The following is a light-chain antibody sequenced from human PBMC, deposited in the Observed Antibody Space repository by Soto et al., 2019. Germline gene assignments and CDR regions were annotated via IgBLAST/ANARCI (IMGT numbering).Light chain of an antibody. CDR3: QSYDSSLSGSV. CDR1: SSNIGAGYD. V-gene: IGLV1-40*01. Sequence: QSVRTQPPSVSGAPGQRVTISCTGRSSNIGAGYDSHWYQLLPGTAPKLLIDGNINRPSGLPDRFSGAKSVTSASLAITGLQAEDEADYYCQSYDSSLSGSVFGGGTKLTVL. CDR2: GNI. J-gene: IGLJ3*02.